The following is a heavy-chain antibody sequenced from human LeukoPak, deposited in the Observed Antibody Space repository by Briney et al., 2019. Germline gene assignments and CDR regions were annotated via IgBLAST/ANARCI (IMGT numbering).Heavy chain of an antibody. Sequence: PSEILSLTCIVSGDSVSGYYWNWIRQPPGKGLEWIGEINHSGSTNYNPSLKSRVTISVDTSKNQFPLKLSSVTAADTAVYYCASPNPSYWFDPWGQGTLVTVSS. CDR2: INHSGST. V-gene: IGHV4-34*01. CDR1: GDSVSGYY. D-gene: IGHD1-14*01. J-gene: IGHJ5*02. CDR3: ASPNPSYWFDP.